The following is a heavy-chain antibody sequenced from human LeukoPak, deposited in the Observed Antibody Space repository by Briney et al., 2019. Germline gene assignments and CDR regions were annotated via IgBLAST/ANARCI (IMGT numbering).Heavy chain of an antibody. Sequence: GGSLRPSCAASGFTFSSYAMSWVRQAPGKGLEWVSAISGSGGSTYYADSVKGRFTISRDNSKNTLYLQMNGLRAEDTAVYYCAKVPLYYYDSSGYFDYWGQGTLVTVSS. J-gene: IGHJ4*02. CDR3: AKVPLYYYDSSGYFDY. V-gene: IGHV3-23*01. CDR1: GFTFSSYA. D-gene: IGHD3-22*01. CDR2: ISGSGGST.